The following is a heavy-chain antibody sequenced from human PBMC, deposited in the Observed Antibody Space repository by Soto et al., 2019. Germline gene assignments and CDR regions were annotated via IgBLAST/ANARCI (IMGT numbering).Heavy chain of an antibody. D-gene: IGHD3-22*01. Sequence: QVQLVESGGGLVKPGGSLRLSCAASGFTFSDYYMSWIRQAPGKGLEWVSYISSSDNIIYCADSVKGRFTISRDNAKHSLYLQMNSLRAEDTAVYYCARDRGYYDSSGYFDYWGQGTLVTVSS. J-gene: IGHJ4*02. V-gene: IGHV3-11*01. CDR2: ISSSDNII. CDR1: GFTFSDYY. CDR3: ARDRGYYDSSGYFDY.